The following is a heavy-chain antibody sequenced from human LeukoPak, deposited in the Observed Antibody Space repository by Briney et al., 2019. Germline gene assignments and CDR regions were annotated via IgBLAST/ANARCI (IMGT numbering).Heavy chain of an antibody. V-gene: IGHV3-30*18. D-gene: IGHD3-3*01. CDR3: AKDPDFWSGYLGY. Sequence: PGGSLRLSCAASGFTFSTHGMNWVRRAPGKGLEWVAVISYDGGHKYYADSVKGRFTISRDNSKNTLYLQMNSLRAEDTAVYYCAKDPDFWSGYLGYWGQGTLVTVSS. CDR2: ISYDGGHK. CDR1: GFTFSTHG. J-gene: IGHJ4*02.